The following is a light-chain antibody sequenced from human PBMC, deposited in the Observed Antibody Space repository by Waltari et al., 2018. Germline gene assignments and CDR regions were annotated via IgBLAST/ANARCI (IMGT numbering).Light chain of an antibody. Sequence: QSALTQPPSVSASPGQSVTIPCSGSINAVGVEDYVSWYQQLPGKAPKLILYDVVKRPSGVPSRFSGSKYGTTASLTISGLQTDDEATYYCCSYAGAYTFVFGGGTKLTVL. V-gene: IGLV2-11*01. CDR3: CSYAGAYTFV. CDR1: INAVGVEDY. CDR2: DVV. J-gene: IGLJ3*02.